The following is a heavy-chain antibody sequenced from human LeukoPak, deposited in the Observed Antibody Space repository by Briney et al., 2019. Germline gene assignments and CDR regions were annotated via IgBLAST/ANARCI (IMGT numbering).Heavy chain of an antibody. Sequence: GGSLRLSCAASGFTFSSYGMSWVRQAPGKGLEWVSYISSSGSTIYYADSVNGRFTISRDNAKNSLYLQMNSLRADDTAVYFCARLNPPYSSDYWGQGTLVTVSS. CDR1: GFTFSSYG. D-gene: IGHD4-11*01. V-gene: IGHV3-48*04. J-gene: IGHJ4*02. CDR2: ISSSGSTI. CDR3: ARLNPPYSSDY.